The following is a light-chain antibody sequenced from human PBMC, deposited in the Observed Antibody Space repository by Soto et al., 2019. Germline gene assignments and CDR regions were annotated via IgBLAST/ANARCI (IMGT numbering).Light chain of an antibody. Sequence: DIQVPKSHSSLSASVGDRGTITCRASQGIKNYLAWYQQEPGEIPKLLIHAASTLESGIPPRFSGSGSGTDFTLTINNLQPEDVATYYYQRYYIAPFTFGGGTRVDI. CDR3: QRYYIAPFT. CDR2: AAS. J-gene: IGKJ4*01. V-gene: IGKV1-27*01. CDR1: QGIKNY.